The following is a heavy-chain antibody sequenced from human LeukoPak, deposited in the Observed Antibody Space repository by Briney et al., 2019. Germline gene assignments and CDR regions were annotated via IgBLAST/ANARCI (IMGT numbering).Heavy chain of an antibody. V-gene: IGHV1-2*02. CDR2: INPNSGGT. Sequence: ASVTVSFKSSVYTFTDYYMHGVGQAPGQGREGMGWINPNSGGTNYAQKFQGRVNMTRDPSISTAYMDLSRLRSDDTAVYYCARDQLRLDEDYGDYVYYFDYWGQGTLVTVSS. J-gene: IGHJ4*02. D-gene: IGHD4-17*01. CDR1: VYTFTDYY. CDR3: ARDQLRLDEDYGDYVYYFDY.